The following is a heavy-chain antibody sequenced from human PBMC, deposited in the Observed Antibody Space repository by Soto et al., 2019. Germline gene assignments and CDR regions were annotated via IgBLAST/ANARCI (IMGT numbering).Heavy chain of an antibody. J-gene: IGHJ4*02. CDR2: INHSGST. Sequence: SETLSLTCAVYGGSFSGYYWSWIRQPPGKGLEWIGEINHSGSTNYNPSLKSRVTISVDTSKNQFSLKLSSVTAADTAVYYCARGLSRGTIFGVVPSYYFDYWGQATLVTV. CDR3: ARGLSRGTIFGVVPSYYFDY. V-gene: IGHV4-34*01. CDR1: GGSFSGYY. D-gene: IGHD3-3*01.